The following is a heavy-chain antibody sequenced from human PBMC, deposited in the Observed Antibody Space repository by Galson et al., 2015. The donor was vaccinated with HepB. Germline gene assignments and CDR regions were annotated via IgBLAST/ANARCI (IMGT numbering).Heavy chain of an antibody. J-gene: IGHJ4*02. D-gene: IGHD4-23*01. Sequence: SLRLSCAGSGFTFRSFGMFWVRQAPGKGLEWVAAISNDGSQKYYADSVQGRFTISRDNSKNTVYLQMDSLRAEDTAVYYCAKDIRAVIGTSDYWGQGTLVTVSS. CDR1: GFTFRSFG. V-gene: IGHV3-30*18. CDR2: ISNDGSQK. CDR3: AKDIRAVIGTSDY.